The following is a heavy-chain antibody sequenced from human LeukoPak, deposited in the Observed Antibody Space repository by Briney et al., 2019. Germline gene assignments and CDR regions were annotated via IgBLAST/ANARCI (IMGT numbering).Heavy chain of an antibody. CDR2: MNPNSGNT. CDR3: ARGRRYCSGGSCYIPSYYFDY. J-gene: IGHJ4*02. CDR1: GYTFTSYD. V-gene: IGHV1-8*01. Sequence: GASVKVSCKASGYTFTSYDINWVRQATGQGLEWMGWMNPNSGNTGYAQKFQGRVTMTRNTSISTAYMEQSSLRSEDTAVYYCARGRRYCSGGSCYIPSYYFDYWGQGTLVTVSS. D-gene: IGHD2-15*01.